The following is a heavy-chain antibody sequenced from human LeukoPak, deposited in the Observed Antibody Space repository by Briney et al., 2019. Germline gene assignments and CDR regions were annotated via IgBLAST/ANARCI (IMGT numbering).Heavy chain of an antibody. Sequence: GGSLRLSCAASGFTFSSYWMSWVRQAPGKGLEWVANIKQDGSEKYYVDSVKSRFTISRDNAKNSLYLQMNSLRAEDTAVYYCARYIYSSSWCFDYWGQGTLVTVSS. CDR3: ARYIYSSSWCFDY. CDR2: IKQDGSEK. CDR1: GFTFSSYW. D-gene: IGHD6-13*01. V-gene: IGHV3-7*01. J-gene: IGHJ4*02.